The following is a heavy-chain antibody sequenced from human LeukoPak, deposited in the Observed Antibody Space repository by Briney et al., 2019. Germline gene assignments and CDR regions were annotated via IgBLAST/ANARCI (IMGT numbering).Heavy chain of an antibody. D-gene: IGHD3-10*01. Sequence: GGSLRLSCVGSGFSFRSYSMSWVRQAPGKGLEWVSFISGSSTTKHYAVAVEGRFTVSRDTAKNSLYLQMNSLRADDTAIYYCVRGPSRGLYGPGAYWGRGTLVSVSS. CDR2: ISGSSTTK. CDR1: GFSFRSYS. V-gene: IGHV3-48*04. J-gene: IGHJ1*01. CDR3: VRGPSRGLYGPGAY.